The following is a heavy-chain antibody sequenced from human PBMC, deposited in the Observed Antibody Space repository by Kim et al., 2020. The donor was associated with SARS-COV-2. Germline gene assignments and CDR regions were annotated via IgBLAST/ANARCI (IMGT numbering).Heavy chain of an antibody. J-gene: IGHJ3*02. Sequence: KGRFTISRDNSKNTLYLQMNSLRAEDTAVYYCARSSRLRFLEWFFSAFDIWGQGTMVTVSS. D-gene: IGHD3-3*01. CDR3: ARSSRLRFLEWFFSAFDI. V-gene: IGHV3-30*01.